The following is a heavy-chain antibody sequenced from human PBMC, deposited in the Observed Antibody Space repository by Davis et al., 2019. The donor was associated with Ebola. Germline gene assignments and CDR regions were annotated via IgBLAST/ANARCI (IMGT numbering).Heavy chain of an antibody. V-gene: IGHV5-51*01. CDR3: ARQTAGDYSFDY. CDR1: GYSFTSYW. J-gene: IGHJ4*02. CDR2: IYSGDSDT. D-gene: IGHD4-11*01. Sequence: GGSLRLSCQGSGYSFTSYWIAWVRQMPGKGPEWMGIIYSGDSDTRYSPSFEGQVTISVDRSISTAYLQWSSLRASDTAIYYCARQTAGDYSFDYWGQGTLVTVSS.